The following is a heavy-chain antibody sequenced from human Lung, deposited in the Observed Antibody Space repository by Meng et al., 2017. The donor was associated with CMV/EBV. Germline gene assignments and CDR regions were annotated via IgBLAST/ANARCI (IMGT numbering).Heavy chain of an antibody. D-gene: IGHD3-22*01. CDR2: ITPILDVP. Sequence: SVXVSCKTSGDTFSTYTISWVRQAPGQGLEWMGRITPILDVPNYTQKFQGRLTITADKLTSTAYMELSSLRSEDTAMYYCARDLGYFYGSSAYGYDYWGQGTLVTVSS. CDR1: GDTFSTYT. V-gene: IGHV1-69*04. CDR3: ARDLGYFYGSSAYGYDY. J-gene: IGHJ4*02.